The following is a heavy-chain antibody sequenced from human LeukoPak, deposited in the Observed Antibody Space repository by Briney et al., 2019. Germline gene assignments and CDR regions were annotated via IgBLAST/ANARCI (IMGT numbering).Heavy chain of an antibody. CDR1: GGSISSYY. Sequence: SETLSLTCTVSGGSISSYYWSWIRQPPGKGLEWIGYIYYSGSTNYNPSLKSRVTISVDTSKNQFSLKLSSVTAADTAVYYCARALGYSSSRAFDIWGQGTMVTVSS. CDR3: ARALGYSSSRAFDI. CDR2: IYYSGST. J-gene: IGHJ3*02. V-gene: IGHV4-59*01. D-gene: IGHD6-13*01.